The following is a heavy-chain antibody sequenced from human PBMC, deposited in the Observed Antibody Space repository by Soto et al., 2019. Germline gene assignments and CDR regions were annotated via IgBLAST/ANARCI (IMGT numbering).Heavy chain of an antibody. J-gene: IGHJ4*02. CDR1: GYTFTSYD. Sequence: ASVKVSCKASGYTFTSYDINWVRQATGQGLEWMGWMNPNSGNTGYAQKFQGRDTLTSNTSISTAYMELSSLRSEDTAVYYCARGPRITIFGSAGFDYWGQGTLVTVSS. V-gene: IGHV1-8*01. D-gene: IGHD3-3*01. CDR2: MNPNSGNT. CDR3: ARGPRITIFGSAGFDY.